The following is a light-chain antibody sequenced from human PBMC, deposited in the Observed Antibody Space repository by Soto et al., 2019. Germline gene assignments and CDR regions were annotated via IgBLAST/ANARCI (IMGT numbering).Light chain of an antibody. CDR2: AAS. J-gene: IGKJ5*01. CDR3: QQYYSYPPT. CDR1: QGISSY. Sequence: AIRMTQSPSSFSASTGDRVTITCRASQGISSYLAWYQQKPGQAPKLLIYAASTLQSGVPSRFSGSGSGTDFTLTISCLQSEELATEYWQQYYSYPPTCGQGTRLE. V-gene: IGKV1-8*01.